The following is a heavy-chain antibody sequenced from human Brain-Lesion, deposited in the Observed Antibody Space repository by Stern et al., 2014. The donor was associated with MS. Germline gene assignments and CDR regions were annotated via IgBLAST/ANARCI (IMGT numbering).Heavy chain of an antibody. Sequence: EVQLVESGGGLIEPGRSLRLSCTASGFSFGDYAINWIRQATGKGLEWVGFIRSKVYGGAAEYAASVKGRFTISRDDSKSIAYLQVNGLKTEDTAVYYCTRDRLDYGYSYFDYWGQGTLVTVSS. CDR1: GFSFGDYA. CDR2: IRSKVYGGAA. J-gene: IGHJ4*02. V-gene: IGHV3-49*03. D-gene: IGHD4-17*01. CDR3: TRDRLDYGYSYFDY.